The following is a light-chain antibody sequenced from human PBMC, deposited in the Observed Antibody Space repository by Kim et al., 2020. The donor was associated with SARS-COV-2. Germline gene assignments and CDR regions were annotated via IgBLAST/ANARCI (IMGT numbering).Light chain of an antibody. CDR2: GAS. J-gene: IGKJ3*01. Sequence: IQLTQSPSSLSASVGDRVSITCRASQGFSSIFLAWYQQKAGKAPTLLIYGASTLQSGVPSRFSGSGSGTDFTLTISSLQPEDFATYYCQQSYSTLTFGPGTKVDIK. V-gene: IGKV1-39*01. CDR1: QGFSSIF. CDR3: QQSYSTLT.